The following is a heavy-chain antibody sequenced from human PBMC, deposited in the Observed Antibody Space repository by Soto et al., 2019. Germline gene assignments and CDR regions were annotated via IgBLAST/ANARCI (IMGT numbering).Heavy chain of an antibody. Sequence: QPGGSLRLSCAASGFTFSSYAMSWVRQAPGKGLEWVSAISGSGGSTYYADSVKGRFAISRDNAKNTLYLQMNSLRAEDTAVYYCARGRYSSSWYAFDIWGQGTMVTVS. V-gene: IGHV3-23*01. J-gene: IGHJ3*02. D-gene: IGHD6-13*01. CDR2: ISGSGGST. CDR1: GFTFSSYA. CDR3: ARGRYSSSWYAFDI.